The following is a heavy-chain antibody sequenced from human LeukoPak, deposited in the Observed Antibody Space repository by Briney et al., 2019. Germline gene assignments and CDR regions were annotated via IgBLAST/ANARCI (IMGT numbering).Heavy chain of an antibody. D-gene: IGHD2-8*01. Sequence: SETLSLTCAVYGGSFSGYYRSWIRQPPGKGLEWIGEINHSGSTNYNPSLKSRVTISVDTSKNQFSLKLSSVTAADTAVYYCARGPRIVLMVYASAANWFDPWGQGTLVTVSS. CDR3: ARGPRIVLMVYASAANWFDP. CDR1: GGSFSGYY. J-gene: IGHJ5*02. V-gene: IGHV4-34*01. CDR2: INHSGST.